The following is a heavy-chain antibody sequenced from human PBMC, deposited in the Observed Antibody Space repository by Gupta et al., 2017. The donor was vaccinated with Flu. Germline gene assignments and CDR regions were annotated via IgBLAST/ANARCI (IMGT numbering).Heavy chain of an antibody. D-gene: IGHD2-15*01. Sequence: QVQLVQSGAEVKKPGSSVKVSCKASGGTFSSYAISWVRQAPGQGLEWMGGIIPIFGTANYAQKFQGRVTITADESTSTAYMELSSLRSEDTAVYYCARVGEGYCSGGSCYGADFDYWGQGTLVTVSS. J-gene: IGHJ4*02. CDR3: ARVGEGYCSGGSCYGADFDY. CDR1: GGTFSSYA. CDR2: IIPIFGTA. V-gene: IGHV1-69*01.